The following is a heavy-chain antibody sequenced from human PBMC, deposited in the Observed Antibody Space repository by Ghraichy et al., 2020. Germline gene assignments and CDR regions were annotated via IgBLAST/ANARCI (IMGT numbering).Heavy chain of an antibody. D-gene: IGHD6-19*01. CDR1: GFTFSSYS. J-gene: IGHJ2*01. V-gene: IGHV3-48*02. CDR2: ISSSTNTI. Sequence: GGSLRLSCAASGFTFSSYSMNWVRQAPGKGLEWVSYISSSTNTIYYADSVKGRFTISRDNAKKSLYLQMNSLRDEDTAVYYCGRFTRIAMAGTDYLDLWGRGTLVTVSS. CDR3: GRFTRIAMAGTDYLDL.